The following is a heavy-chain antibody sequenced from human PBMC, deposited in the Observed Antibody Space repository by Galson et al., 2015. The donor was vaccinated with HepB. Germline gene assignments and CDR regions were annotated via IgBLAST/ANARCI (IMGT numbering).Heavy chain of an antibody. Sequence: SVKVSCKASGGTFSNYDISWVRQAPGQGLEWMGGIIPIFGTANYAQKFQGRVTITADESTSTAYMELSSLRSEDTAVYYCARESVDYDSSGYQNDAFDIWGQGTMVTVSS. V-gene: IGHV1-69*13. CDR3: ARESVDYDSSGYQNDAFDI. CDR2: IIPIFGTA. D-gene: IGHD3-22*01. J-gene: IGHJ3*02. CDR1: GGTFSNYD.